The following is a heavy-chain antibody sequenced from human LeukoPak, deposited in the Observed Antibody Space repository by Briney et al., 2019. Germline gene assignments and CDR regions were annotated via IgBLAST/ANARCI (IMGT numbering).Heavy chain of an antibody. CDR2: IYSGGST. V-gene: IGHV3-66*01. CDR1: GFTVSSNY. J-gene: IGHJ3*02. D-gene: IGHD3-22*01. Sequence: GGSLRLSCAASGFTVSSNYMSWVRQAPGKGLEWVSVIYSGGSTYYADSVKGRFTISRDNSKNTLYLQMNSLRAEDTAAYYCARDASYDSSGSHDAFDIWGQGTMVTVSS. CDR3: ARDASYDSSGSHDAFDI.